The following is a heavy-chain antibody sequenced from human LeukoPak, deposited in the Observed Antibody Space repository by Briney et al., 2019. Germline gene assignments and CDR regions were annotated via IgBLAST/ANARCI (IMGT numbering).Heavy chain of an antibody. CDR1: GFTFSNYW. D-gene: IGHD2-2*01. Sequence: GGSLRLSCAASGFTFSNYWMHWVRQAPGKGLVWVSRINSDGSSTRYADSVRGRFTISRDNAKSTLYLQMNSLRAEDTAVYYCASSTQISKYADYWGQGALVTVSS. J-gene: IGHJ4*02. CDR3: ASSTQISKYADY. CDR2: INSDGSST. V-gene: IGHV3-74*01.